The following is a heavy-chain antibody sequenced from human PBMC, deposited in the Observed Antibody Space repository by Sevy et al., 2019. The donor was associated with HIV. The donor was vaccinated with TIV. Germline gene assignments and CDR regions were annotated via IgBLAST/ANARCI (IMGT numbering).Heavy chain of an antibody. Sequence: ASVKVSCKASGGTFSSYAISWVRQAPGQGLEWMGGIIPIFGTENYAQKFQGRVTITADESTSTAYMELSSLRSEDTAVYYCARGIAVAGMYYYYGMDVWGQGTTVTVSS. CDR3: ARGIAVAGMYYYYGMDV. D-gene: IGHD6-19*01. CDR1: GGTFSSYA. CDR2: IIPIFGTE. J-gene: IGHJ6*02. V-gene: IGHV1-69*13.